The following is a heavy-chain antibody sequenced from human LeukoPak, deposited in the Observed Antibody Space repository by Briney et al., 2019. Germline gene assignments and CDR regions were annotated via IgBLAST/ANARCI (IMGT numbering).Heavy chain of an antibody. CDR3: ARAWFRNWFDP. V-gene: IGHV4-59*01. J-gene: IGHJ5*02. CDR2: IYYSGST. CDR1: GGSISSYY. Sequence: SETLSLTCTVSGGSISSYYWSWIRQPPGKGLEWIGYIYYSGSTNYNPSLKSRVTISVDTSKNQFSLKLSSVTAAGTAVYYCARAWFRNWFDPWGQGTLVTVSS. D-gene: IGHD3-9*01.